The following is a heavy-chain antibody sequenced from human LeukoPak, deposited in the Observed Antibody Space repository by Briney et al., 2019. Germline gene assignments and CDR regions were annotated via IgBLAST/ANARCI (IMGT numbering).Heavy chain of an antibody. CDR3: ARGEGYDYVWGSYRYLY. CDR1: GYTFTSYG. D-gene: IGHD3-16*02. CDR2: ISAYNGNT. Sequence: ASVKVSCKASGYTFTSYGISWVRQAPGQGLEWMGWISAYNGNTNYAQKLQGRVTMTTDTSTSTAYMELRSLRSDDTAVYYCARGEGYDYVWGSYRYLYWGQGTLVTVSS. J-gene: IGHJ4*02. V-gene: IGHV1-18*01.